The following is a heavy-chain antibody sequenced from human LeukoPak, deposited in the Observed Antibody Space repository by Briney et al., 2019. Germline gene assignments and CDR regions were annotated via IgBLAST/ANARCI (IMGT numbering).Heavy chain of an antibody. CDR2: ICYSGSR. CDR3: ARTAAGKDFDF. J-gene: IGHJ4*02. Sequence: SQTLSLTCTVSGGSLSSYGWYWSWIRQHPGKGLEWIGYICYSGSRYYNPSLKSRVTISVDTSENQFSLKVNSVTAADTAIYYCARTAAGKDFDFWGQGTLVTVSS. CDR1: GGSLSSYGWY. D-gene: IGHD6-13*01. V-gene: IGHV4-31*03.